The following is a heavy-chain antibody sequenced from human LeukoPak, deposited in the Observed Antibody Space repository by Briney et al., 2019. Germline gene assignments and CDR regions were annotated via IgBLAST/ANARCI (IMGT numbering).Heavy chain of an antibody. CDR2: INPNSGGT. CDR3: AIYDFWRGYYSAIPLDY. CDR1: GYTFTCYY. V-gene: IGHV1-2*02. Sequence: GASVKVSCKASGYTFTCYYMHWVRQAPGQGLEWMGWINPNSGGTNYAQKFQGRVTMTRDTSISTAYMELSRLSSDDTAVYYCAIYDFWRGYYSAIPLDYWGQGTLVTVSS. D-gene: IGHD3-3*01. J-gene: IGHJ4*02.